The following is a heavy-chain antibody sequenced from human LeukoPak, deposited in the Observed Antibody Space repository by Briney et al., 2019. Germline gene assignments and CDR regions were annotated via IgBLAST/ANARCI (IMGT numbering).Heavy chain of an antibody. D-gene: IGHD1-26*01. CDR3: ARPQQGELLPEYFDY. CDR2: ISAYNGNT. CDR1: GYTFTSYG. V-gene: IGHV1-18*01. Sequence: ASVKVSCKASGYTFTSYGISWVRQAPGQGLEWMGWISAYNGNTNYAQKLQGRVTMTTDTSTSTAYMELRSLRSDDTAVYYCARPQQGELLPEYFDYWGQGTLVTVSS. J-gene: IGHJ4*02.